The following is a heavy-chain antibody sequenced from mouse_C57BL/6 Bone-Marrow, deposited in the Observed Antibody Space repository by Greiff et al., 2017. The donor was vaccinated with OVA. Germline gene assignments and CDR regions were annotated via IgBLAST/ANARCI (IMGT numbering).Heavy chain of an antibody. Sequence: EVMLVESGGGLVQSGRSLRLSCATSGFTFSDFYMEWVRQAPGKGLEWIAASRNKANDYTTEYSASVKGRFIVSRDTSQSILYLQMNALRAEDTAIYYCARDAGTDYYAMDYWGQGTSVTVSS. CDR1: GFTFSDFY. CDR2: SRNKANDYTT. D-gene: IGHD3-3*01. CDR3: ARDAGTDYYAMDY. J-gene: IGHJ4*01. V-gene: IGHV7-1*01.